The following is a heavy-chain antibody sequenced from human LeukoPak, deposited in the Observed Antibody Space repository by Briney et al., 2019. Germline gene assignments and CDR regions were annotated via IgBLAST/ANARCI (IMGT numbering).Heavy chain of an antibody. CDR2: IYYTGGT. D-gene: IGHD6-13*01. CDR1: GGSISNGLNY. V-gene: IGHV4-39*07. CDR3: ARLGEQHLDFDS. Sequence: SETLSLICTVSGGSISNGLNYWGWIRQPPGKGLEWLGSIYYTGGTYYNPSLESRVTVSRDTSKNQFSLKLSSVTAADTAVYYCARLGEQHLDFDSWGQGTLVTVSS. J-gene: IGHJ4*02.